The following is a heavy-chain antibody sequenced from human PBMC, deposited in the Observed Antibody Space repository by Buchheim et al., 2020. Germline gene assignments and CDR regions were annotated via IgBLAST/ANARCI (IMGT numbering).Heavy chain of an antibody. J-gene: IGHJ6*02. Sequence: QVQLQQWGAGLLKPSETLSLSCAVYGGSFSGYYRSWIRQPPGKGLEWIGEINHSGSTNYNPSLKSRVTTSADTSKNKSSLKLNSVTATDTAVYYCARANYDFWSGYYTDYYYGMDVWGQGTT. D-gene: IGHD3-3*01. CDR2: INHSGST. V-gene: IGHV4-34*01. CDR1: GGSFSGYY. CDR3: ARANYDFWSGYYTDYYYGMDV.